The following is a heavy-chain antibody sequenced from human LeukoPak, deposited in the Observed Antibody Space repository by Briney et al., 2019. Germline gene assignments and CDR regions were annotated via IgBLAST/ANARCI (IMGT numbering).Heavy chain of an antibody. D-gene: IGHD2/OR15-2a*01. CDR3: ARQGSRATTFGNY. V-gene: IGHV5-51*01. CDR2: IYPDDSDT. CDR1: GYSFTNYW. J-gene: IGHJ4*02. Sequence: PGESLKISCKGSGYSFTNYWIGWVRQMPGKGLEWMGIIYPDDSDTKYSPSFQGQVTIPADKSITTAYLQWSSLKASDTAMYYCARQGSRATTFGNYWGQGTLVTVSS.